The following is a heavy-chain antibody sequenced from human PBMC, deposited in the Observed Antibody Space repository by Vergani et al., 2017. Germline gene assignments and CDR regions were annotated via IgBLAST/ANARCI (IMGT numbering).Heavy chain of an antibody. J-gene: IGHJ5*01. CDR2: IIAILGMA. V-gene: IGHV1-69*10. Sequence: QVQLVQSGAEVKKPGASVKVSCKASGYTFSTYGISWVRQAPGQGLEWMGWIIAILGMANYAQKFQGRVTITADKSTSTAYMELSSLRSEDTAVYYCARDEGSGWYEYYNWSDSWGQGTLVTVSS. CDR3: ARDEGSGWYEYYNWSDS. CDR1: GYTFSTYG. D-gene: IGHD6-19*01.